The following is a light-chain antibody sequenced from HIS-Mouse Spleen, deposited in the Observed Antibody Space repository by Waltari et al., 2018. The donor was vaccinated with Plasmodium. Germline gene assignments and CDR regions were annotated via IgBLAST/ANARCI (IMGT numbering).Light chain of an antibody. V-gene: IGKV3-20*01. CDR3: QQYGSSGT. J-gene: IGKJ1*01. CDR2: GAS. Sequence: DIVLTQSPGTLSLSPGERATLSCRASQSVSSSYLAWYQQKPGQAPRLRIYGASSRATGIPDRFSGSGSGTDFTLTISRLEPEDFAVYYCQQYGSSGTFGQGTKVEIK. CDR1: QSVSSSY.